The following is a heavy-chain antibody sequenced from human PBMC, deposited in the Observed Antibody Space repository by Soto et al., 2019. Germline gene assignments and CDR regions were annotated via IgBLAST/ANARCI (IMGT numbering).Heavy chain of an antibody. CDR2: IIPMLGMS. Sequence: QVQLVQSGAEVKKPGSPVRVSCTASGDTFNFYTISWVRQVPGQGPEWMGRIIPMLGMSNYAQKFQGRVPXXXEXXTSTVYMNLSGLTSEDTAVYYCAANYGSGSTHFDYWGQGTLVTVSS. CDR3: AANYGSGSTHFDY. V-gene: IGHV1-69*02. J-gene: IGHJ4*02. CDR1: GDTFNFYT. D-gene: IGHD3-10*01.